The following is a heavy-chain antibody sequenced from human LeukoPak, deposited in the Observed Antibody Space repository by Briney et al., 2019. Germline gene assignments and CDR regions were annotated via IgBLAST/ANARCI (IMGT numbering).Heavy chain of an antibody. CDR3: EKGGQYYCVWRFDY. CDR1: GFTFSTYT. CDR2: ISGGGGST. D-gene: IGHD3-10*02. Sequence: GGSLRLSCAASGFTFSTYTMNWVRQAPGKGLEWVSSISGGGGSTYYADSVKGRFTISRDNAKNTLDLQMNGLRAEDTALYYCEKGGQYYCVWRFDYWGQGTLVTVSS. V-gene: IGHV3-23*01. J-gene: IGHJ4*02.